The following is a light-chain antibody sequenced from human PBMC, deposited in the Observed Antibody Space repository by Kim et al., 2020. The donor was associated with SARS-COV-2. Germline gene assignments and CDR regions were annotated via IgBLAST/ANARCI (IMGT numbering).Light chain of an antibody. J-gene: IGKJ5*01. CDR3: QQRGN. V-gene: IGKV3-11*01. CDR1: QSVGTY. Sequence: ATLSLFHGERATLYCRASQSVGTYLAWYQQKPGQAPRLLIYDASKRATGIPARFRGSGSGTDFTLTIGTLEPEDSAVYYCQQRGNFGQGTRLEIK. CDR2: DAS.